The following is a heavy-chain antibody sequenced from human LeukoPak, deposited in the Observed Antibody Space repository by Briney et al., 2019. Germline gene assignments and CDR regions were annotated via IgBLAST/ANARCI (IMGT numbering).Heavy chain of an antibody. D-gene: IGHD3-3*01. CDR2: ISSSGSTI. Sequence: PGGSLRLSCAASGFTFSSYEMNWVRQAPGKGLELVSYISSSGSTIYYADSVKGRFTISRDNAKNSLYLQMNSLRAEDTAVYYCARDLEGGFDYWGQGTLVTVSS. J-gene: IGHJ4*02. CDR1: GFTFSSYE. V-gene: IGHV3-48*03. CDR3: ARDLEGGFDY.